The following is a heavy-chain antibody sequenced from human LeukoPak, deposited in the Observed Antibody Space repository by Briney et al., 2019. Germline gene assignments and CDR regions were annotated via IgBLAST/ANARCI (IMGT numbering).Heavy chain of an antibody. J-gene: IGHJ5*01. CDR1: GFSFGDHG. CDR2: INWRGNSI. CDR3: VSKGSSNWNNWLDF. Sequence: GGSLRLSCAASGFSFGDHGMTWVRQVPGKGLEWVSGINWRGNSIDYAESVKGRFTISRDNAKNFLYLQMDSLRPEDTAFYYCVSKGSSNWNNWLDFWGQGTLVTVSS. V-gene: IGHV3-20*04. D-gene: IGHD6-13*01.